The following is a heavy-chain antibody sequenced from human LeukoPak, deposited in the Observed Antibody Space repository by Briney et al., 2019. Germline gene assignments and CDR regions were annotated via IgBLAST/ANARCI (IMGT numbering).Heavy chain of an antibody. CDR1: GGSFSGYY. Sequence: PSETLSLTCAVYGGSFSGYYWSWIRQPPGKGLEWIGYIYYSGSTNYNPSLKSRVTISVDTSKNQFSLKLSSVTAADTAVYYCARSNDYGDYLYYYGMDVWGQGTTVTVSS. CDR3: ARSNDYGDYLYYYGMDV. CDR2: IYYSGST. D-gene: IGHD4-17*01. J-gene: IGHJ6*02. V-gene: IGHV4-59*01.